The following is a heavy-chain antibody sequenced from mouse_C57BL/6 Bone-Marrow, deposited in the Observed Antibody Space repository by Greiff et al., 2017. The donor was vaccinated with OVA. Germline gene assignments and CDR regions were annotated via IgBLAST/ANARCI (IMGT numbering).Heavy chain of an antibody. Sequence: VQLQQPGTELVKPGASVKLSCKASGYTFTSYWMHWVKQRPGQGLEWIGNINPSNGGTNYNEKFKSKATLTVDKSSSTAYMQLSSLTSEDSAVYYCARNGYDAYYAMDYWGQGTSVTVSS. J-gene: IGHJ4*01. CDR1: GYTFTSYW. V-gene: IGHV1-53*01. D-gene: IGHD2-2*01. CDR3: ARNGYDAYYAMDY. CDR2: INPSNGGT.